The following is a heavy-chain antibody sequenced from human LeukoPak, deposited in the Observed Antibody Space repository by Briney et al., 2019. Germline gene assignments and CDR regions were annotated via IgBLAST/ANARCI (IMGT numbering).Heavy chain of an antibody. V-gene: IGHV3-23*01. CDR1: GFSFTSYA. CDR2: INGGGDKT. CDR3: TINVRYYDFWSGYYPFDY. Sequence: RGSLRLSCAASGFSFTSYAMSWVRQAPGEGLEWVSGINGGGDKTYYRDSVKGRFTISRDNSKNTLYLQMNSLRAEDTAVYYCTINVRYYDFWSGYYPFDYWGQGTLVTVSS. D-gene: IGHD3-3*01. J-gene: IGHJ4*02.